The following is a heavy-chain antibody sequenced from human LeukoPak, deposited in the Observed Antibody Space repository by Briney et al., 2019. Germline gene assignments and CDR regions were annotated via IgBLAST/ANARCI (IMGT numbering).Heavy chain of an antibody. V-gene: IGHV1-8*01. J-gene: IGHJ5*02. CDR2: MNPNSGNT. CDR3: ARAGDRENWFDP. Sequence: ASVKVSCKASGYTFTSYDINWVRQATGQGLEWMGWMNPNSGNTGYAQKFQGRVTMTRNTSISTAYMELSSLRSDDTAVYYCARAGDRENWFDPWGQGTLVTVSS. CDR1: GYTFTSYD. D-gene: IGHD3-10*01.